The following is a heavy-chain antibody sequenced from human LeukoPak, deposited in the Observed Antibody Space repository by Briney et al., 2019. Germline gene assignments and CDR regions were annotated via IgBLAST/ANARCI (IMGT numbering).Heavy chain of an antibody. CDR2: IIPIFGTA. J-gene: IGHJ4*02. Sequence: GASVKVSCKASGGTFSSYAISWVRQAPGQELEWMGGIIPIFGTANYAQKFQGRVTITADESTSTAYMELSSLRSEDTAVYYCAREGSNDYGDYGEDYWGQGTLVTVSS. V-gene: IGHV1-69*13. CDR1: GGTFSSYA. CDR3: AREGSNDYGDYGEDY. D-gene: IGHD4-17*01.